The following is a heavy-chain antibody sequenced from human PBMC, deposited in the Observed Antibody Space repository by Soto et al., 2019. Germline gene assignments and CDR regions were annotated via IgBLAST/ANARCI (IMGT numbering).Heavy chain of an antibody. D-gene: IGHD6-19*01. J-gene: IGHJ4*02. CDR2: FVPLLGTP. CDR1: GGTFSTSG. V-gene: IGHV1-69*01. Sequence: QVHLVQSGAEVKKPGSSVKVSCKASGGTFSTSGISWVRQAPGQGLEWVGRFVPLLGTPTYAQRFQGRVXXXXXXXTSTAYMELSSLRSEDTAVYYCAREFSSGWAGYWGQGTLVAVSS. CDR3: AREFSSGWAGY.